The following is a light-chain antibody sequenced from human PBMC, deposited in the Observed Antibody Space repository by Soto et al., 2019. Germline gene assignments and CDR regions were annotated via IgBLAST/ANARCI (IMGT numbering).Light chain of an antibody. V-gene: IGKV1-39*01. CDR2: AAS. CDR1: QSISSY. J-gene: IGKJ5*01. Sequence: DIQMAQSPSSLSASAGDRVTITCRASQSISSYLNWYQQKPGKGPKVLIYAASSLQSGVPSRFSGSGSGTAFTLTISSLQPEDFATYYCQQTYSTPPITFGQGTRLEIK. CDR3: QQTYSTPPIT.